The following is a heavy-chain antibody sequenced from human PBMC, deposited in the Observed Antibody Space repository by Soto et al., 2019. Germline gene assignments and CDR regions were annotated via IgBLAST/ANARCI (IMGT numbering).Heavy chain of an antibody. CDR2: ISYDGSNK. V-gene: IGHV3-30*18. CDR1: VFTFISYG. Sequence: GGSLRLSCASSVFTFISYGMHWVRQAPGKGLEWVAVISYDGSNKYYADSVKGRFTISRDNSKNTLYLQMNSLRAEDTAVYYCAKELGRTYYYDSRPLDYWGQGTLVTVSS. J-gene: IGHJ4*02. D-gene: IGHD3-22*01. CDR3: AKELGRTYYYDSRPLDY.